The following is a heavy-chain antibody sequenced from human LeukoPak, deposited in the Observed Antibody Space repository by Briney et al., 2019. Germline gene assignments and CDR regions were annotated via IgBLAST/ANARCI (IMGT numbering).Heavy chain of an antibody. V-gene: IGHV3-30-3*01. CDR3: AREGASSGWYSGFDY. CDR2: ISYDGSNK. CDR1: GFTFSSYA. D-gene: IGHD6-19*01. J-gene: IGHJ4*02. Sequence: GRSLRLSCAASGFTFSSYAMHWVRQAPGKGLEWVAVISYDGSNKYYADSVKGRFTISRDNSKNTLYLQMNSLRAEDTAVYYCAREGASSGWYSGFDYWGQGTLVTVSS.